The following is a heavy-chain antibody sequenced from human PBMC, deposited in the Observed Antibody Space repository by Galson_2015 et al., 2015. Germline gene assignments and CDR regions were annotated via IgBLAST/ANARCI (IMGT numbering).Heavy chain of an antibody. V-gene: IGHV3-7*03. J-gene: IGHJ4*02. Sequence: GSEKYYVDSVKGRFTISRDNAKNSLYLQMNSLRAEDTAVYYCARDTALLLWFGELGDWGQGTLVTVSS. D-gene: IGHD3-10*01. CDR2: GSEK. CDR3: ARDTALLLWFGELGD.